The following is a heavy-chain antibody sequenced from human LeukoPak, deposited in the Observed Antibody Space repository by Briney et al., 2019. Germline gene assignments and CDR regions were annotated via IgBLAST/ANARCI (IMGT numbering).Heavy chain of an antibody. V-gene: IGHV1-69*05. CDR1: GYTFNSYA. Sequence: ASVKVSCKASGYTFNSYAISWVRQAPGQGLEWMGGIIPIFGTANYAQKFQGRVTITTDESTSTAYMELSSLRSEDTAVYYCARYDFWSGYYEFDYWGQGTLVTVSS. CDR2: IIPIFGTA. D-gene: IGHD3-3*01. CDR3: ARYDFWSGYYEFDY. J-gene: IGHJ4*02.